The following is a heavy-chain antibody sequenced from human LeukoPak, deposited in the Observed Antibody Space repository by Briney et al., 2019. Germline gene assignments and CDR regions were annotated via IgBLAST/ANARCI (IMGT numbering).Heavy chain of an antibody. V-gene: IGHV1-24*01. CDR1: GYTLTELS. CDR3: ARPDYAELPFDY. CDR2: FDPEDGET. Sequence: ASVKVSCKVSGYTLTELSMHWVRQAPGKGLEWMGGFDPEDGETIYAQKFQGRVTMTEDTSTDTAYMELSRLRSDDTAVYYCARPDYAELPFDYWGQGTLVTVSS. D-gene: IGHD4-17*01. J-gene: IGHJ4*02.